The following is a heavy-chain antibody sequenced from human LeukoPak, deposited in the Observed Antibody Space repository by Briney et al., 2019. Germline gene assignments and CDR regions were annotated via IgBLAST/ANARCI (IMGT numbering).Heavy chain of an antibody. CDR3: ARVGSGSSFDY. V-gene: IGHV4-59*01. Sequence: PSETLSLTCTVSGGSISSYYWSWIRQPPGKGLEWIGYIYYIGSTNYNPSLKSRVTISVDTSKNQFSLKLSSVTAADTAVYYCARVGSGSSFDYWGQGTLVTVSS. J-gene: IGHJ4*02. CDR2: IYYIGST. D-gene: IGHD1-26*01. CDR1: GGSISSYY.